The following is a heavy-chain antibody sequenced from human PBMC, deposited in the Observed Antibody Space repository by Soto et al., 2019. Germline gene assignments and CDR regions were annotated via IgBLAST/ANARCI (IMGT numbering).Heavy chain of an antibody. V-gene: IGHV3-30*18. CDR1: GFTFSSYG. CDR3: AKDGRTYGMDV. CDR2: ISYDGSNK. D-gene: IGHD1-26*01. Sequence: QVQLVESGGGVVQPGRSLRLSCAASGFTFSSYGMHWVRQAPGKGLEWVAVISYDGSNKYYADSVKGRFTISRDNSENTLYIPMNSLRAEYTAVCYCAKDGRTYGMDVWGQGTTVTVSS. J-gene: IGHJ6*02.